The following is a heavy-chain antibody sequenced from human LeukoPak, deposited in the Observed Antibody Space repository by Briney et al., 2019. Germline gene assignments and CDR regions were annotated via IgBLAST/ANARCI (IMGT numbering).Heavy chain of an antibody. D-gene: IGHD3-22*01. Sequence: ASVKVSCKASGYTFTGYYMHWVRQAPGQGLEWMGGIIPIFGTANYAQKFQGRVTITADESTSTAYMELSSLRSEDTAVYYCASFYYDSSGYYSSYYYMDVWGKGTTVTISS. J-gene: IGHJ6*03. CDR1: GYTFTGYY. CDR2: IIPIFGTA. V-gene: IGHV1-69*13. CDR3: ASFYYDSSGYYSSYYYMDV.